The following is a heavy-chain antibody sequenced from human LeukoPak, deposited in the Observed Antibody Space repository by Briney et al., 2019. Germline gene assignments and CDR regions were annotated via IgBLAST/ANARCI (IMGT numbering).Heavy chain of an antibody. J-gene: IGHJ4*02. CDR3: ARCRNFWSGPHDY. CDR2: INRTGGT. V-gene: IGHV3-23*01. CDR1: GFTFSSYA. Sequence: PGGSLRLSCAASGFTFSSYAMNWVRQTPGKGQEWVSIINRTGGTSYADSVKGRFTISRDNSKNTLYLQMNSLRAEDTAVYYCARCRNFWSGPHDYWGQGTLVTVSS. D-gene: IGHD3-3*01.